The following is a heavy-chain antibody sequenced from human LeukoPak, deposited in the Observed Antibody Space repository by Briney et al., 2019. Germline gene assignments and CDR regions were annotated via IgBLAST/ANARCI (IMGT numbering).Heavy chain of an antibody. CDR1: GFTFSSSA. D-gene: IGHD3-10*01. CDR2: IRYDGSNK. Sequence: GGSLRLSCAASGFTFSSSAMHWVRQAPGKGLEWVAFIRYDGSNKYYADSVRGRFTISRDNSKNTLYLQMNSLRAEDTAVYYCAKNTYYYGSGSSPLDYWGQGTLVTVSS. J-gene: IGHJ4*02. CDR3: AKNTYYYGSGSSPLDY. V-gene: IGHV3-30*02.